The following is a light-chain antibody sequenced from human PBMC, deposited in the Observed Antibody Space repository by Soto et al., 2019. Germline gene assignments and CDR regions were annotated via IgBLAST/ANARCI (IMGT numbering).Light chain of an antibody. CDR3: QQYNQWPLYT. CDR1: QSVSGN. J-gene: IGKJ2*01. V-gene: IGKV3-15*01. Sequence: EIVMTQSPATLSVSPGEGATLSCRASQSVSGNLAWYQQKPGQAPRLLIYGASTRATGIPARFSGGGSGTDFTLTISSLQSEDFAIYYCQQYNQWPLYTFGRGTKLEI. CDR2: GAS.